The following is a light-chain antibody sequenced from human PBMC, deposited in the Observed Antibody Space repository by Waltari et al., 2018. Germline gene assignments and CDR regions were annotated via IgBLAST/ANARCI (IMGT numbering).Light chain of an antibody. CDR2: WSS. Sequence: VLYLPKNENFLACCQKKARQPPRLLINWSSTREFGGPDRFSGSGSGTDFTLTISSLQAEDVAVYYCQQYYRTPPTFGQGTKLEIK. V-gene: IGKV4-1*01. CDR1: VLYLPKNENF. CDR3: QQYYRTPPT. J-gene: IGKJ2*01.